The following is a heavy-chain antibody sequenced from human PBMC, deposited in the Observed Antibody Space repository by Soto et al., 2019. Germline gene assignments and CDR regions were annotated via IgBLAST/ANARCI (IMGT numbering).Heavy chain of an antibody. J-gene: IGHJ3*02. CDR3: ARDYYDSSGYGAFDI. V-gene: IGHV4-34*01. Sequence: SETLSLTCAVYGGSFSGYYWSWIRQPPGKGLEWIGEINHSGSTNYNPSLKSRVTISVDTSKNQFSLKLSSVTAADTAVYYCARDYYDSSGYGAFDIWGQGTMVTVSS. D-gene: IGHD3-22*01. CDR1: GGSFSGYY. CDR2: INHSGST.